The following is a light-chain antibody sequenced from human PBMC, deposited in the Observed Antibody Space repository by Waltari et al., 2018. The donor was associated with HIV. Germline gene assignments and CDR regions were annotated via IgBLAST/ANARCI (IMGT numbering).Light chain of an antibody. Sequence: QSPLTQPASVSGNPGQSVTVTCTGTNLDFGNYKLVSCYQQHPGKAPKPLIYDVSKRPSGVSSRFSGSKSGYWASLTISGLLTEDESYYYCLTYVSDSGTWKFGGGTYLTV. J-gene: IGLJ3*02. V-gene: IGLV2-23*02. CDR2: DVS. CDR3: LTYVSDSGTWK. CDR1: NLDFGNYKL.